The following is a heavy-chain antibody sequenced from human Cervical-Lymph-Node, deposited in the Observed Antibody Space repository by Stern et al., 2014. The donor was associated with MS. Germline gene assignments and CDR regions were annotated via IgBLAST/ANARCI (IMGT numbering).Heavy chain of an antibody. D-gene: IGHD3-10*01. CDR2: IVVDRADT. Sequence: HLVESGPEVKRPGTSVRVSCKASGFTFLSSAMPWVRQARGQSLEWIGFIVVDRADTRYAQKFHDRVTISRDMSTSTVNMELSSLRSEDTAVYYCAAEGEYIRSGIYHYTGMDVWGQGTTVTVSS. CDR3: AAEGEYIRSGIYHYTGMDV. V-gene: IGHV1-58*02. J-gene: IGHJ6*02. CDR1: GFTFLSSA.